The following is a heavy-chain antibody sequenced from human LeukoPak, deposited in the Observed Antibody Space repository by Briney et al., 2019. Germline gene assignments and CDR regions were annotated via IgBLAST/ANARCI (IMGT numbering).Heavy chain of an antibody. CDR3: AREFGVIRHGAPSSGMDV. CDR1: GGSISSSNW. CDR2: IYHSGST. D-gene: IGHD2-8*01. V-gene: IGHV4-4*02. J-gene: IGHJ6*02. Sequence: PSGTLSLTCAVSGGSISSSNWWSWVRQPPGKGLEWIGYIYHSGSTYYNPSLKSRVTISVDRSKNQFSLKLSSVTAADTAVYYCAREFGVIRHGAPSSGMDVWGQGTTVTVSS.